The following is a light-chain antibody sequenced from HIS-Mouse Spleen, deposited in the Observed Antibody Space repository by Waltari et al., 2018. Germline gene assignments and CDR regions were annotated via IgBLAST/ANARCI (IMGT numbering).Light chain of an antibody. Sequence: SYELTQPPSVSVSTGQTARITCPGDPLPKHYSYWYQQKSGQAPVLVIYEDSKRPSGIPERFSGSSSGTMATLTISGAQVEDEADYYCYSTDSSGNHRVFGGGTKLTVL. V-gene: IGLV3-10*01. CDR2: EDS. CDR1: PLPKHY. CDR3: YSTDSSGNHRV. J-gene: IGLJ2*01.